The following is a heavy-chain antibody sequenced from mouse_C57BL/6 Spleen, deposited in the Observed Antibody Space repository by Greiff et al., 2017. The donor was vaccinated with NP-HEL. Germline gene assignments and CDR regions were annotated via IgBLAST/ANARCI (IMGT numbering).Heavy chain of an antibody. D-gene: IGHD2-5*01. V-gene: IGHV1-64*01. CDR3: AKGGYYSNPYWYFDV. CDR1: GYTFTSYW. Sequence: QVHVKQPGAELVKPGASVKLSCKASGYTFTSYWMHWVKQRPGQGLEWIGMIHPNSGSTNYNEKFKSKATLTVDKSSSTAYMQLSSLTSEDSAVYYCAKGGYYSNPYWYFDVWGTGTTVTVSS. J-gene: IGHJ1*03. CDR2: IHPNSGST.